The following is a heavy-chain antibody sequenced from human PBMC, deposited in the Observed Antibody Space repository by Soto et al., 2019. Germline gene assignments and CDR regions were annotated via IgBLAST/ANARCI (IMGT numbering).Heavy chain of an antibody. Sequence: ESGGGVVQPGRSLRLSCAASGFTFSSYGMHWVRQAPGKGLEWVAVISYDGSNKYYADSVKGRFTISRDNSKNTLYLQMNSLRAEDTAVYYCAKDLGGFDYWGQGTLVTVSS. CDR1: GFTFSSYG. CDR3: AKDLGGFDY. J-gene: IGHJ4*02. V-gene: IGHV3-30*18. D-gene: IGHD3-16*01. CDR2: ISYDGSNK.